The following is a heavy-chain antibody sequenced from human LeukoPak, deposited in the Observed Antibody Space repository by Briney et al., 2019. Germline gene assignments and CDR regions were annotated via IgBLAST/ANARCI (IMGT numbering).Heavy chain of an antibody. J-gene: IGHJ3*02. CDR1: GFTVSSNY. CDR3: ARAWWFGEDAFDI. V-gene: IGHV3-53*01. CDR2: IYSGGST. Sequence: GSLRLSCAASGFTVSSNYMSWVRQAPGKGLEWVSVIYSGGSTYYADSVKGRFTISRDNSKNTLYLQMNSLRAEDTAVYYCARAWWFGEDAFDIWGQGTMVTVSS. D-gene: IGHD3-10*01.